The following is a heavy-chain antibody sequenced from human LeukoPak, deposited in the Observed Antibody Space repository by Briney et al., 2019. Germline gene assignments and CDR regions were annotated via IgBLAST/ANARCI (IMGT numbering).Heavy chain of an antibody. CDR3: ARSSYDILTGYYEYYFDY. Sequence: GGSLRLSCAASGFTFGSYGMHWVRQAPGKGLEWVAVIWYDGSNKYYADSVKGRFTISRDNSKNTLYLQMNSLRAEDTAVYYCARSSYDILTGYYEYYFDYWGQGTLVTVSS. V-gene: IGHV3-33*01. J-gene: IGHJ4*02. CDR1: GFTFGSYG. CDR2: IWYDGSNK. D-gene: IGHD3-9*01.